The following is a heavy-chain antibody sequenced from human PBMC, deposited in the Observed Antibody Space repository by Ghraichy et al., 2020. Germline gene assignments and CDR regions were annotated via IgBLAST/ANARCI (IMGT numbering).Heavy chain of an antibody. J-gene: IGHJ4*02. CDR3: ARSPAELLFDY. CDR1: GYTFTSYA. CDR2: SNAGNGNT. V-gene: IGHV1-3*01. Sequence: ASVKVSCKASGYTFTSYAMHWVRQAPGQRLEWMGWSNAGNGNTKYSQKFQGRVTITRDTSASTAYMALSSLRSEDTAVYYCARSPAELLFDYWGQGTLVTVSS. D-gene: IGHD1-26*01.